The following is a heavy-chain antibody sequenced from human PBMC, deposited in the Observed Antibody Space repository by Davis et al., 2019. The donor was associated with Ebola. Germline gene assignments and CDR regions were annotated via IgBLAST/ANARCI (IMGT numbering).Heavy chain of an antibody. J-gene: IGHJ1*01. D-gene: IGHD3-10*01. CDR3: AREAEVDGSIFFLH. Sequence: ASVKVSCKASGYTFTTYGISRVRQAPGQGLEWMGWISAYYGTTNYAQSLQGRVTMTRDTSTSTAHMELRGLRSDDTAVYYCAREAEVDGSIFFLHWGQGTLVTVSS. V-gene: IGHV1-18*01. CDR2: ISAYYGTT. CDR1: GYTFTTYG.